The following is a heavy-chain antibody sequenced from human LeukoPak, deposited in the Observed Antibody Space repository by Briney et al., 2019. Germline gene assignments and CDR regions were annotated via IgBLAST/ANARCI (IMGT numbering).Heavy chain of an antibody. CDR1: GFTFSSYS. D-gene: IGHD3-22*01. J-gene: IGHJ4*02. CDR2: ISSSSSYI. CDR3: ARVWQYYDSSGYYYSPFDY. V-gene: IGHV3-21*01. Sequence: GGSLRLSCAASGFTFSSYSMNWVRQAPGKGLEWASSISSSSSYIYYADSVKGRFTISRDNAKNSLYLQMNSLRAEDTAVYYCARVWQYYDSSGYYYSPFDYWGQGTLVTVSS.